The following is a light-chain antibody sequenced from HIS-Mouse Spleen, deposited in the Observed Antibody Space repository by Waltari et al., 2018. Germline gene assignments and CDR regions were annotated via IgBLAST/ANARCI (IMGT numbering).Light chain of an antibody. V-gene: IGLV2-23*01. CDR2: EGS. CDR3: CSYAGSSTVV. Sequence: QSALTQPASVSGSPGQSITISCTGTRSDVGSYKLVSWNQQHPGKAPKIMIYEGSKRPSGVSNRFSGSKSGNTASLTISGLQAEDEADYYCCSYAGSSTVVFGGGTKLTVL. J-gene: IGLJ2*01. CDR1: RSDVGSYKL.